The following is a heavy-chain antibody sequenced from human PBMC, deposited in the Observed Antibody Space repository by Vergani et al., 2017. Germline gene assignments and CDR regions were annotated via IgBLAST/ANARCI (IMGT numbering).Heavy chain of an antibody. CDR3: ARHIILDGDYVGEYFDY. Sequence: QLQLQESGPGLVKPSETLSLTCTVSGGSISSSSYYWGWIRQPPGKGLDWIGSIYYSGSTYYNPSLKSRITISVDTSKNKFSLKLSSVTAADTAVYYCARHIILDGDYVGEYFDYWGQGTLVTVSS. CDR1: GGSISSSSYY. J-gene: IGHJ4*02. CDR2: IYYSGST. D-gene: IGHD4-17*01. V-gene: IGHV4-39*01.